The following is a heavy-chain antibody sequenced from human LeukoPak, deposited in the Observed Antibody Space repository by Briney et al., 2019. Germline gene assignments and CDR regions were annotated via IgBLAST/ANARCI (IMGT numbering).Heavy chain of an antibody. CDR1: GGSISSYY. CDR3: ARHEDGYCSSTSCYLDAFDI. V-gene: IGHV4-4*09. CDR2: IYTSGST. D-gene: IGHD2-2*03. J-gene: IGHJ3*02. Sequence: PSETLSLTCTVSGGSISSYYWSWIRQPPGKGLEWIGYIYTSGSTNYNPSLKSRVTISVDTSENQFSLKLSSVTAADTAVYYCARHEDGYCSSTSCYLDAFDIWGHGSMVTVSS.